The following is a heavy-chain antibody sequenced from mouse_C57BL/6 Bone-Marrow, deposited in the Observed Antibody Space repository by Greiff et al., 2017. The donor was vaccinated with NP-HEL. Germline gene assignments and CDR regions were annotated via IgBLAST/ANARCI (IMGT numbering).Heavy chain of an antibody. J-gene: IGHJ1*03. V-gene: IGHV1-81*01. CDR2: IYPRSGNT. Sequence: QVQLKESGAELARPGASVKLSCKASGYTFTSYGISWVKQRTGQGLEWIGEIYPRSGNTYYNEKFKGKATLTADKSSSTAYMELRSLTSEDSAVYFCAYYYGRYWYFDVWGTGTTVTVSS. CDR3: AYYYGRYWYFDV. CDR1: GYTFTSYG. D-gene: IGHD1-1*01.